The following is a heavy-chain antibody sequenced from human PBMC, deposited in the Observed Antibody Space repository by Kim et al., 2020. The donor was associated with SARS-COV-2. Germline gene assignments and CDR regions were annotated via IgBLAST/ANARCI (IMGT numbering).Heavy chain of an antibody. CDR2: ISYDGSNK. CDR3: ASVRGGSSWLPFDY. Sequence: GGSLRLSCAASGFTFSSYAMHWVRQAPGKGLEWVAVISYDGSNKYYADSVKGRFTISRDNSKNTLYLQMNSLRAEDTAVYYCASVRGGSSWLPFDYWGQGTLVTVSS. J-gene: IGHJ4*02. CDR1: GFTFSSYA. D-gene: IGHD6-13*01. V-gene: IGHV3-30*04.